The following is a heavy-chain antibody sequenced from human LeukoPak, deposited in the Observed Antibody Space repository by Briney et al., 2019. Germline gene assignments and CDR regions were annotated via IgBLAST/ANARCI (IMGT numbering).Heavy chain of an antibody. CDR3: ARGLGYYDILTGYTYTFDY. J-gene: IGHJ4*02. Sequence: PGGSLRLSCAASGFTFSSYWMSWVRQAPGKGLEWVANIKQDGSEKYYVDSVKGRFTISRDNAKNSLYLQMNSLRAEDTAVYYCARGLGYYDILTGYTYTFDYWGQGTLVTVSS. CDR1: GFTFSSYW. CDR2: IKQDGSEK. V-gene: IGHV3-7*01. D-gene: IGHD3-9*01.